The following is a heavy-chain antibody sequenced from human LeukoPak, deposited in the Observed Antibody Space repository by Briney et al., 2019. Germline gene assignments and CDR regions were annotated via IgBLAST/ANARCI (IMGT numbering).Heavy chain of an antibody. Sequence: SGGSLRLSCSASGFTVGDNYINWVRQAPGKGLEWVAVISYDGSNEYYADSVKGRFTISRDNSKTTLYLQMNSLRAEDTAVYYCAKDLPAAYFDYWGQGTLVTVSS. CDR1: GFTVGDNY. CDR2: ISYDGSNE. J-gene: IGHJ4*02. D-gene: IGHD2-2*01. V-gene: IGHV3-30*18. CDR3: AKDLPAAYFDY.